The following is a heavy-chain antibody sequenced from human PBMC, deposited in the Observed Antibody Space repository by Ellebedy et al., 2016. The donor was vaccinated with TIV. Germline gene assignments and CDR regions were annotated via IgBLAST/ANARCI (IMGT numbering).Heavy chain of an antibody. CDR1: GFTFSSHW. CDR2: INSDGSST. J-gene: IGHJ4*02. Sequence: GESLKISCAASGFTFSSHWMHWVRQAPGKGLVWVSRINSDGSSTSYADSVKGRFTISRDNTKNTLYQQMNSLRAEDTAVYYCARGGGCGSGDCWAFDYWGQGTLVTVSS. D-gene: IGHD2-21*02. V-gene: IGHV3-74*01. CDR3: ARGGGCGSGDCWAFDY.